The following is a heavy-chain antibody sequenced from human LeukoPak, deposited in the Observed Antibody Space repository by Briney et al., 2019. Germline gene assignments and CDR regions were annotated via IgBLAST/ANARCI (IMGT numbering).Heavy chain of an antibody. J-gene: IGHJ4*02. CDR3: ARIGLLSGTHSKWGLDY. Sequence: GRSLRLSCAASGFTFNNYGMHWVRQAPGKGLEWVAVIWYDGGSKYYADSVKGRFTISRDNSKNTLYLQMNSLRAEDSAVYHCARIGLLSGTHSKWGLDYWGQGTLVTVSS. V-gene: IGHV3-33*01. CDR2: IWYDGGSK. D-gene: IGHD3-3*01. CDR1: GFTFNNYG.